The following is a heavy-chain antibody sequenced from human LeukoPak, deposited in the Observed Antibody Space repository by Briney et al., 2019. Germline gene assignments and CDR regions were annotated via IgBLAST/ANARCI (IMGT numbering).Heavy chain of an antibody. CDR3: ARHSEEGGAFDI. CDR1: GGSISSSSYY. CDR2: IYYSGST. J-gene: IGHJ3*02. V-gene: IGHV4-39*01. Sequence: SETLSLTCTVSGGSISSSSYYWGWIRQPPGKGLESIGSIYYSGSTYYNPSLKSRVTISVDTSKNQFSLKLSSVTAADTAVYYCARHSEEGGAFDIWGQGTMVTVSS.